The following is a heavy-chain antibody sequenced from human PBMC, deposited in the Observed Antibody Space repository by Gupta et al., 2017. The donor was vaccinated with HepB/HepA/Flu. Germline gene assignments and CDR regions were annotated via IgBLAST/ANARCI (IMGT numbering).Heavy chain of an antibody. Sequence: QVQLPESGPGLVKPSATLSLTCTVSGGSINGYYWSWIRQPPGKGPEWIGHIHYRGSTNYNPSLKSQLTISVDTSKKQFALQLKYGKAEDTAVYFCARHADPGRGYFQRWGQGTLVTVS. J-gene: IGHJ1*01. CDR2: IHYRGST. CDR1: GGSINGYY. CDR3: ARHADPGRGYFQR. V-gene: IGHV4-59*08. D-gene: IGHD1-26*01.